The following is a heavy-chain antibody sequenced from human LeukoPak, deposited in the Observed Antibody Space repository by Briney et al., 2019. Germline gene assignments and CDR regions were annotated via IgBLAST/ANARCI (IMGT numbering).Heavy chain of an antibody. V-gene: IGHV3-30-3*01. CDR2: ISYDGSNK. J-gene: IGHJ4*02. Sequence: PGGSLRLSCAASGFTFSSYAMHWVRQASGKGLEWVAVISYDGSNKYYADSVKGRFTISRDNAKNSLYLQMNSLRAEDTAVYYCARVGAKHRGIDYWGQGTLVTVSS. CDR3: ARVGAKHRGIDY. CDR1: GFTFSSYA. D-gene: IGHD3-3*01.